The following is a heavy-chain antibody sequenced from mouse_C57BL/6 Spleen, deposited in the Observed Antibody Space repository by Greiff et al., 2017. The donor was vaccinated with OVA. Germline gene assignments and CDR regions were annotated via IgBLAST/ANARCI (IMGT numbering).Heavy chain of an antibody. Sequence: QVQLQQSGAELVRPGASVTLSCKASGYTFTDYEMHWVKQTPVHGLEWIGAIDPETGGTAYNQKFKGKAILTADKSSSTAYMELRSLTSEDSAVYYCTRPFITTVVYFDYWGQGTTLTVSS. J-gene: IGHJ2*01. CDR3: TRPFITTVVYFDY. CDR2: IDPETGGT. D-gene: IGHD1-1*01. V-gene: IGHV1-15*01. CDR1: GYTFTDYE.